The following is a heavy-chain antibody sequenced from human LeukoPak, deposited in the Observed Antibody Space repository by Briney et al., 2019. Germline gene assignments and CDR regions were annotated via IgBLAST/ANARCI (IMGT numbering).Heavy chain of an antibody. V-gene: IGHV4-59*01. J-gene: IGHJ4*02. CDR3: ARWYCTAGTCYYLDY. CDR1: GGSINSYY. CDR2: IYYSGNT. Sequence: SETLSLTCTVSGGSINSYYWGWIRQPPGRGLEYVGHIYYSGNTDYNPSLKSRVTISVDTSKNQFSLKLNSLTAADTAVYYCARWYCTAGTCYYLDYWGQGTLVTVSS. D-gene: IGHD2-15*01.